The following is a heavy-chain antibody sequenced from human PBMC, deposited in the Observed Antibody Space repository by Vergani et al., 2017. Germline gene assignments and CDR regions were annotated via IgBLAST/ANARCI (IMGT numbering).Heavy chain of an antibody. D-gene: IGHD4-23*01. CDR1: GFNFGEYG. J-gene: IGHJ4*02. CDR3: AVEIYDYGGSRDFDY. Sequence: LESGGGLVQPGGSLRLSCAASGFNFGEYGVSWVRQAPGKGLEWIGFIRSKTYGATTEYAASVRGRFTISRDDSKGIAYLQMSSLKKEDTAVYRCAVEIYDYGGSRDFDYWGQGTLVVVSS. V-gene: IGHV3-49*04. CDR2: IRSKTYGATT.